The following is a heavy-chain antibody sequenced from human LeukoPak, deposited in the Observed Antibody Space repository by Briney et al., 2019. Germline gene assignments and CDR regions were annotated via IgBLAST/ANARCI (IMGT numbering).Heavy chain of an antibody. CDR3: ARGPGAYCSSTSCYGPRFDY. J-gene: IGHJ4*02. Sequence: ASVTVSFTASGHTFTSYYMHWVRQAPGQGLEWMGIINPSGGSTSYAQKFQSRVTMTRDMSTSTVYMELSSLSSEDTAVYYCARGPGAYCSSTSCYGPRFDYWGQGTLVTVSS. CDR1: GHTFTSYY. CDR2: INPSGGST. D-gene: IGHD2-2*01. V-gene: IGHV1-46*01.